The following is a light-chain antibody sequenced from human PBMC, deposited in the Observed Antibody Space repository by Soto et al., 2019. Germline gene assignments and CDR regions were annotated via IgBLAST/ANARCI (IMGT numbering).Light chain of an antibody. J-gene: IGKJ2*01. CDR2: DST. V-gene: IGKV3-20*01. CDR3: QQFGSSLYT. Sequence: VLTQSPVTLSLSPGARASLSCRASQFLSSYLAWYHQIPGQPPRLLIYDSTNRAAGIPARFSVILSGTDLTINIGGLEPENGAVYYGQQFGSSLYTFGQGTKV. CDR1: QFLSSY.